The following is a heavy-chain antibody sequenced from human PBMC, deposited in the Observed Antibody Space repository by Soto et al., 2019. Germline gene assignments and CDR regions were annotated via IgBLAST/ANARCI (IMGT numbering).Heavy chain of an antibody. J-gene: IGHJ4*02. CDR2: VNTSGRST. Sequence: HPGGSLRLSCSASGFIFSESTIYWVRQVPGKGLEAISAVNTSGRSTYYADSVKDRFTISRDNSKNTLFLQMGSLRPEDTAIYYCVKQAHGLDGVAFDYWGQGTQVTVSS. D-gene: IGHD2-15*01. CDR1: GFIFSEST. V-gene: IGHV3-64D*06. CDR3: VKQAHGLDGVAFDY.